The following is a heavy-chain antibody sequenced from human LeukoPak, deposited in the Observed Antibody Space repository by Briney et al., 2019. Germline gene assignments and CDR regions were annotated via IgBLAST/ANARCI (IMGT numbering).Heavy chain of an antibody. CDR3: ARSIYSYGLATYFDY. Sequence: SETLSLTCTVSGGSISSSSYYWGWIRQPPGKGLEWIGSIYYSGSTYYNPSLKSRVTISVDTSKNQFSLKLSSVTAADTAVYYCARSIYSYGLATYFDYWGQGTLVTVSS. D-gene: IGHD5-18*01. V-gene: IGHV4-39*07. J-gene: IGHJ4*02. CDR2: IYYSGST. CDR1: GGSISSSSYY.